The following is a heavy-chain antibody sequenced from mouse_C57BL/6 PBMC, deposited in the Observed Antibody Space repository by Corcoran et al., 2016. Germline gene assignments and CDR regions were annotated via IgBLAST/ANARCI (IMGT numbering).Heavy chain of an antibody. J-gene: IGHJ3*01. Sequence: EVQLQQSGPELVKPGASVKISCKASGYTFTDYYMNWVKQSHGNSLEWIGDINPNNGGTSYNQKFTGKATLTVDKYFSTAYLELRSLTSEDSAVYYGARGGITPGAYWGQGTLVTVSA. CDR1: GYTFTDYY. D-gene: IGHD2-4*01. CDR2: INPNNGGT. CDR3: ARGGITPGAY. V-gene: IGHV1-26*01.